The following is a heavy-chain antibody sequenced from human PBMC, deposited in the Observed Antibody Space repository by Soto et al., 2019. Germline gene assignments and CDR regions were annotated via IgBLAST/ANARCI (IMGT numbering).Heavy chain of an antibody. D-gene: IGHD3-22*01. CDR3: AKDRDRVSKRSAYDY. Sequence: PGGSLRLSCAASGFTFSSYAMSWVRQAPGKGLEWVSAISGSGGSTYYADSVKGRFTISRDNSKNTLYLQMNSLRAEDTAVYYWAKDRDRVSKRSAYDYWGQGTLVTVSS. V-gene: IGHV3-23*01. CDR2: ISGSGGST. J-gene: IGHJ4*02. CDR1: GFTFSSYA.